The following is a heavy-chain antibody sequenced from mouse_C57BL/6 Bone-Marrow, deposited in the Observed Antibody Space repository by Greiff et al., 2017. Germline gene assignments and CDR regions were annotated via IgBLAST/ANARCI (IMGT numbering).Heavy chain of an antibody. V-gene: IGHV1-19*01. Sequence: EVQLQQSGPVLVKPGASVKMSCKASGYTFTDYYMNWVKQSHGKSLEWIGVINPYNGGTSYNQQFKGKATLTVDKSSSTAYMELISLTSEDAAVYYCAINYDEDDYSIDYWGQGTSVTVSS. CDR3: AINYDEDDYSIDY. CDR1: GYTFTDYY. D-gene: IGHD2-4*01. J-gene: IGHJ4*01. CDR2: INPYNGGT.